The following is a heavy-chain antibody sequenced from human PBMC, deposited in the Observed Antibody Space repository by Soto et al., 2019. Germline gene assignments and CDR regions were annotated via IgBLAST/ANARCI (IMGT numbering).Heavy chain of an antibody. CDR2: ISSSGGNT. Sequence: EVQLLESGGGLVQPGGSLRLSCAASGFTFSSYSMSWVRQAPGKGLEWVSGISSSGGNTLYADSVKGRFTISRDNSKNTLYLQMNSLRVEDTAVHYCARDRPHTAQWGQGTLVTVSS. CDR1: GFTFSSYS. CDR3: ARDRPHTAQ. V-gene: IGHV3-23*01. J-gene: IGHJ4*02.